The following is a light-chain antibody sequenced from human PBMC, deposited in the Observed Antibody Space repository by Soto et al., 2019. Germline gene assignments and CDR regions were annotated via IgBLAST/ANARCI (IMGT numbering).Light chain of an antibody. Sequence: DIQMTQYPSSLSASVGDRVTITCRASQSISIYLNWYQQKPGKAPKLLIYAASSLQSGVPSRFSGSGSGTDFTLTINSLQPEDFATYSCQESYSLPLTFGEGTIVDIK. CDR3: QESYSLPLT. CDR1: QSISIY. V-gene: IGKV1-39*01. CDR2: AAS. J-gene: IGKJ4*01.